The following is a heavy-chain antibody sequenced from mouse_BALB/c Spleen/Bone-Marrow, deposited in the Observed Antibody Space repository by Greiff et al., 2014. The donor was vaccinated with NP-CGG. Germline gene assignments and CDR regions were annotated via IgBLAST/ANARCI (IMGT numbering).Heavy chain of an antibody. CDR2: IDPANGNT. J-gene: IGHJ2*01. Sequence: VQLKQSGAELAKPEASVKLSCTASGFNIKDTYMHWVKQRPEQGLEWIGRIDPANGNTKYDPKFQGKATITADTSSNTAYLQLSGLTSEDTSVYYCAVYYYGSSYFDYWGQGTTLTVSS. D-gene: IGHD1-1*01. V-gene: IGHV14-3*02. CDR3: AVYYYGSSYFDY. CDR1: GFNIKDTY.